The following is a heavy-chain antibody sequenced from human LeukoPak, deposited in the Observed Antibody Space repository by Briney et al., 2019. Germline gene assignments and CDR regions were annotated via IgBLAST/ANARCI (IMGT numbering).Heavy chain of an antibody. D-gene: IGHD6-13*01. CDR2: IYYSGSS. CDR1: GGSISGYY. V-gene: IGHV4-59*01. CDR3: ARESSSSWSAADY. Sequence: SETLSLTCTVSGGSISGYYWTWIRQPPGKGLEWIGYIYYSGSSNYNPSLKSRVTISADTSKNQFSLKLSSVTAADTAVYYCARESSSSWSAADYCGQGTLVTVSS. J-gene: IGHJ4*02.